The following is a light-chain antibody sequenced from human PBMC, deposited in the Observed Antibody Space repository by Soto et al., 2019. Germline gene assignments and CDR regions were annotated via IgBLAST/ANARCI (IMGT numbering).Light chain of an antibody. V-gene: IGKV1-5*01. CDR2: DAS. CDR1: QSITGW. CDR3: QQYNGYSRT. Sequence: DIQMTQSPSTLSASVGDRVTITCRASQSITGWLAWYQQKPGKAPRLLIYDASSLERGVPSRFSGSRSGTEFTLTISSLQPDDFATYYCQQYNGYSRTFGQGTKVDIK. J-gene: IGKJ1*01.